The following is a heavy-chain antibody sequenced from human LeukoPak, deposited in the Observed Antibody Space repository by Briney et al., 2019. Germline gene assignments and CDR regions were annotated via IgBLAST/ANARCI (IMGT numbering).Heavy chain of an antibody. CDR2: INWNGGST. J-gene: IGHJ4*02. CDR1: GFTFDDYG. Sequence: PGRSLRLSCAASGFTFDDYGMSWVRQAPGKGLEWVSGINWNGGSTGYADSVKGRFTISRDNAKNSLYLQMNSLRAEDTALYYCARAPPTTVTTEYDYWGQGTLVTVSS. D-gene: IGHD4-17*01. CDR3: ARAPPTTVTTEYDY. V-gene: IGHV3-20*04.